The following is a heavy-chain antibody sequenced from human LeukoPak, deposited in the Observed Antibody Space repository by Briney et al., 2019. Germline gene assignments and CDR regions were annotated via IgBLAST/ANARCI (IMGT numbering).Heavy chain of an antibody. CDR3: ARGRSPAGPPHYFDS. D-gene: IGHD2-2*01. V-gene: IGHV3-48*02. CDR2: ISTTTTL. J-gene: IGHJ4*02. CDR1: GFTFSSYS. Sequence: PGGSLRLSCAASGFTFSSYSMDWVRQAPGKGLEWVSYISTTTTLYSADSVKGRFTSSRDSANSSVYLQMPSLRDEDTAVYYWARGRSPAGPPHYFDSWGQGALVTVSS.